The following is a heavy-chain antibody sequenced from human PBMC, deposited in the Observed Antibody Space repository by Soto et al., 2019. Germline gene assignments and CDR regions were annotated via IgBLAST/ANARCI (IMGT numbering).Heavy chain of an antibody. D-gene: IGHD1-1*01. Sequence: EVQLVESGGGLVQPGGSLRLSCEASGFTFRNYDMHWVRQGTGKGLEWVSGISAAGDPDYAEYVEGRFTNYRENAQNSFMIRMSSLRVGDSSVYYGSTTDRDFYGLDVWGQGTTVIVSS. J-gene: IGHJ6*02. V-gene: IGHV3-13*05. CDR3: STTDRDFYGLDV. CDR2: ISAAGDP. CDR1: GFTFRNYD.